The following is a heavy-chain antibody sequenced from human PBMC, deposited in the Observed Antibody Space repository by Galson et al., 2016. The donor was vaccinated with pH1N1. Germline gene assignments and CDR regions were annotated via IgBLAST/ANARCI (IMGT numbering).Heavy chain of an antibody. CDR2: INPDSGGT. D-gene: IGHD2-15*01. Sequence: KVSCKASGYTFTAYYIHWVRQAPGQGLEWMGWINPDSGGTHFAQKFQGWVTMTRDTSIRTAYMELSRLKTDDTAVYYCARVGRGTSGFDYWGQGALVAVSS. CDR1: GYTFTAYY. J-gene: IGHJ4*02. V-gene: IGHV1-2*04. CDR3: ARVGRGTSGFDY.